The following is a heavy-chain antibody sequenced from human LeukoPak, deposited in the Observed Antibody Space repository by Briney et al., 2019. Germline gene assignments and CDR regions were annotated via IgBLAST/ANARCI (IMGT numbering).Heavy chain of an antibody. CDR2: IYYSGST. CDR3: ARGVYSSSWPFDY. J-gene: IGHJ4*02. V-gene: IGHV4-59*01. D-gene: IGHD6-13*01. CDR1: GGSISSYY. Sequence: SETLSLTCTVSGGSISSYYWSWIRQPPGKGLEWIGYIYYSGSTNYNPSLKSPVTISVDTSKNQFSLKLSSVTAADTAVYYCARGVYSSSWPFDYWGQGTLVTVSS.